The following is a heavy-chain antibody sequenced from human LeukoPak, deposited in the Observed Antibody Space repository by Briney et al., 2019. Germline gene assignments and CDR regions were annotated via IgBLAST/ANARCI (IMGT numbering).Heavy chain of an antibody. J-gene: IGHJ4*02. D-gene: IGHD2-2*01. CDR1: GFTFISYS. CDR3: ARTLYQLLRGLDY. V-gene: IGHV3-48*01. Sequence: GGSLRLSCAASGFTFISYSMNWVRQAPGKGLEWVSYISSSSTIYYADSVKGRFTISRDNAKNSLYLQMNSLRAEDTAVYYCARTLYQLLRGLDYWGQGTLVTVSS. CDR2: ISSSSTI.